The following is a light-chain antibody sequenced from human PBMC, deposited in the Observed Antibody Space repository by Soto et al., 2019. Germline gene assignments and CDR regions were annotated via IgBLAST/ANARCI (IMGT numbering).Light chain of an antibody. CDR3: QQYNSYDMWS. V-gene: IGKV1-5*01. CDR1: QSISSW. CDR2: GAS. Sequence: DIQMTQSPSTLSASVGDRVTITCRASQSISSWLAWYQQKPGKAPKLLIYGASSLESGVPSRFSGSGSGTEFTLYLSSLQPDDFATYYCQQYNSYDMWSFGQGTKVELK. J-gene: IGKJ1*01.